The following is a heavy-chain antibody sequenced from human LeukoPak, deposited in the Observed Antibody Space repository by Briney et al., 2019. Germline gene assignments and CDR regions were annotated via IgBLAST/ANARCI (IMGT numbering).Heavy chain of an antibody. CDR1: GYTFTGYY. CDR3: ARAASSTSCYPCMDV. CDR2: INPNSGGT. J-gene: IGHJ6*03. V-gene: IGHV1-2*02. D-gene: IGHD2-2*01. Sequence: ASVKVSCKASGYTFTGYYMHRVRQAPGQGLEWMGWINPNSGGTNYAQKFQGRVTMTRDTSISTAYMELSRLRSDDTAVYYCARAASSTSCYPCMDVWGKGTTVTVSS.